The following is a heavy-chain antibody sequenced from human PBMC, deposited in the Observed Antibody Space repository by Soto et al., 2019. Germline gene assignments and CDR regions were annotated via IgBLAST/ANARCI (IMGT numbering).Heavy chain of an antibody. J-gene: IGHJ4*02. D-gene: IGHD6-19*01. CDR1: GFTFSSYW. Sequence: EVQLVESGGGLVQPGGSLRLSCAASGFTFSSYWMSWVRQAPGKGLEWVANIKQDGSEKYYVDSVKGRFTISRDNAKNSLYLQMNSLKAEDTAVYYCARGPVGRVAAFDYWGQGTLVTVSS. V-gene: IGHV3-7*04. CDR2: IKQDGSEK. CDR3: ARGPVGRVAAFDY.